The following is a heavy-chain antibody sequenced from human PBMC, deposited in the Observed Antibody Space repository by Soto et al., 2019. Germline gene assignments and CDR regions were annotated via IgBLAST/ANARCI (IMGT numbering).Heavy chain of an antibody. Sequence: GGSLRLSCAVSGFTFSDYYMSWIRQAPGKGLEWISYISSRGTTIYYADSVKGRFTISRDNAKNSLYLQMNSLRAEDTAVYYCGRESWGTIDYWGQGIPVTISS. CDR2: ISSRGTTI. CDR3: GRESWGTIDY. J-gene: IGHJ4*02. V-gene: IGHV3-11*01. D-gene: IGHD7-27*01. CDR1: GFTFSDYY.